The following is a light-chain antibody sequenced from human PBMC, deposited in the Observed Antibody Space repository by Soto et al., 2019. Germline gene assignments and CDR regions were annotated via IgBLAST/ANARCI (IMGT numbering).Light chain of an antibody. Sequence: EVVMTQSPASLSLSPGERATLSCRSSQSVGSKVAWYQQKTGQAPRLLIYAASSRATGVPARFSGGGSGTEFTLSISSLQSEDSAFYFCQQYDAPVTFGQGTKLDIK. CDR1: QSVGSK. CDR3: QQYDAPVT. V-gene: IGKV3-15*01. J-gene: IGKJ2*01. CDR2: AAS.